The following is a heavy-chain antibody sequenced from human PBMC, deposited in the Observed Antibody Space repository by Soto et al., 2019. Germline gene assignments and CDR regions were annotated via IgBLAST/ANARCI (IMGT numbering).Heavy chain of an antibody. J-gene: IGHJ4*02. Sequence: QVQLVQSGAEEKKPGASVKVSCKASGYTFTSYAMHWVRQAPGQRLEWMGWINAANGNTKYSQKFQGGVTITRDTAASKAYMELSSLRSEDTALYYCARSIVVVTALDYWGQGTLVTVSS. V-gene: IGHV1-3*05. CDR2: INAANGNT. CDR3: ARSIVVVTALDY. D-gene: IGHD2-21*02. CDR1: GYTFTSYA.